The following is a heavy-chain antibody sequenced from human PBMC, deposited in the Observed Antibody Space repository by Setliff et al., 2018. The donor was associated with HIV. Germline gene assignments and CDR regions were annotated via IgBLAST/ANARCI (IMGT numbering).Heavy chain of an antibody. V-gene: IGHV4-39*01. J-gene: IGHJ6*03. CDR3: ARHRDPPGTSWIFYYYYMDL. CDR2: IYYSGST. CDR1: GGSIRSSSFY. D-gene: IGHD2-2*01. Sequence: SETLSLTCTVSGGSIRSSSFYRGWIRQPPGKGLEWIGSIYYSGSTYYNPSLKSRVTISVDTSKNQFSLKLSSVTAADTAVYYCARHRDPPGTSWIFYYYYMDLWGGGTTVTVSS.